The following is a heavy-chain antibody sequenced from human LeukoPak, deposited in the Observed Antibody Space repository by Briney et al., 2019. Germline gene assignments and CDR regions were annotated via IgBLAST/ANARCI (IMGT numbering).Heavy chain of an antibody. Sequence: SQTLSLTCTVSGGSIGSGSYYWSWIRQPAGKGLEWIGRIYTSGSANYNPSLKSRVTISVDTSKNQFSLKLSSVTAADTAVYYCARSLDTFDDYWGQGTLVTVSS. CDR1: GGSIGSGSYY. D-gene: IGHD3-16*01. V-gene: IGHV4-61*02. J-gene: IGHJ4*02. CDR3: ARSLDTFDDY. CDR2: IYTSGSA.